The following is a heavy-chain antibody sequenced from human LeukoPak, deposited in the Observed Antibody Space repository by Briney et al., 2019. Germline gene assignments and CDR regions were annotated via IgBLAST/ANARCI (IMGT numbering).Heavy chain of an antibody. CDR3: ARGSPFYSGSYYTTTIYDY. CDR1: GGSFSGYY. V-gene: IGHV4-34*01. Sequence: SETLSLTCAVYGGSFSGYYWSWIRQPPGRGLEWIGEINHSGSTNYNPSLKSRVTISVDTSKNQFSLKLSSVTAADTAVYYCARGSPFYSGSYYTTTIYDYWGQGTLVTVSS. D-gene: IGHD1-26*01. CDR2: INHSGST. J-gene: IGHJ4*02.